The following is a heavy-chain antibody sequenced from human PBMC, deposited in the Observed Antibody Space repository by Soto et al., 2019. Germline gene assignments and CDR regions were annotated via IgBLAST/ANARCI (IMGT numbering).Heavy chain of an antibody. CDR2: IYPGDSDT. D-gene: IGHD5-18*01. Sequence: PGESLKISCKGSGYSFTSYWIGWVRLMPGKGLEWMGIIYPGDSDTRYSPSFQGQVTISADKSISTAYLQWSSLKASDTAMYYCARQGYSYGRPTNNWFDPWGQGTLVTVSS. J-gene: IGHJ5*02. CDR3: ARQGYSYGRPTNNWFDP. CDR1: GYSFTSYW. V-gene: IGHV5-51*01.